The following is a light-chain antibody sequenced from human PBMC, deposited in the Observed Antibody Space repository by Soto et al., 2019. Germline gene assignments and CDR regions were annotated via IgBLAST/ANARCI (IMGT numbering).Light chain of an antibody. Sequence: DIQMTQSPSSLSGSVGDRVTITCRASQSISSYLNWYQQKPGKAPDLLIYSASTLQSGVPSRFSGSGSETEFSLTIRALQPEDFATYYCQQSYSTLTFGPGTKVDI. CDR2: SAS. CDR3: QQSYSTLT. J-gene: IGKJ3*01. V-gene: IGKV1-39*01. CDR1: QSISSY.